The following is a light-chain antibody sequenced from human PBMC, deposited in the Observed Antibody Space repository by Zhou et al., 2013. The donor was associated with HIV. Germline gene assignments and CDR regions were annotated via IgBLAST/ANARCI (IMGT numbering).Light chain of an antibody. J-gene: IGKJ1*01. Sequence: DIQMTQSPSSLSASAGDRVTITCRASQTISNYLNWYQQKPGKAPKLLIYKASNLQSGVPSRFSGSGSGADFTLIITSLQPEDSATYYCQQSNSTPWTFGQGTKVEIK. CDR3: QQSNSTPWT. CDR1: QTISNY. V-gene: IGKV1-39*01. CDR2: KAS.